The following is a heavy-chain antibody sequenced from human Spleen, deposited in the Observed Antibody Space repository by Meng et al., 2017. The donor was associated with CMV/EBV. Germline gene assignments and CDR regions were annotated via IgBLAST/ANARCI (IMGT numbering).Heavy chain of an antibody. D-gene: IGHD6-19*01. CDR3: ARAQIAVAYAFDI. CDR2: ISDSGAST. V-gene: IGHV3-23*01. CDR1: GFTFSSYA. J-gene: IGHJ3*02. Sequence: GESLKISCAASGFTFSSYAMDWVRQAPGKGLECVSIISDSGASTYYADSVKGRFTISRDNSNKTLYLQMNSLRAEDTAVYYCARAQIAVAYAFDIWGQGTMVTVSS.